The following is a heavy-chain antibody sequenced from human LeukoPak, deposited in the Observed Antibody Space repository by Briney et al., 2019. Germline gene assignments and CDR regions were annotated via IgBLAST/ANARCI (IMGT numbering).Heavy chain of an antibody. CDR1: GFTVSSNY. V-gene: IGHV3-53*01. CDR2: IYRGGST. D-gene: IGHD6-19*01. Sequence: GGSLTLSCAASGFTVSSNYMSWVRQAPGKGLERVSVIYRGGSTYYADSVKGRFTISRDNSKNTLYLQMNSLRAEDTAVYYCARELGIAVARLGVGYYFDYWGQGTLVTVSS. J-gene: IGHJ4*02. CDR3: ARELGIAVARLGVGYYFDY.